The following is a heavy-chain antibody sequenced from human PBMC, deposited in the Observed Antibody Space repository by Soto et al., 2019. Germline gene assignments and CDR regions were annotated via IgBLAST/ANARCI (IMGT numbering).Heavy chain of an antibody. CDR1: GYTFTSYG. V-gene: IGHV1-18*01. Sequence: QVQLVQSGAEVKKPGASVKVSCKASGYTFTSYGISWVRQAPGQGLEWMGWISAYNGNTNYAQKLQGRVTMTTDTTXSTAYMELRSLRSAATAVYYCASSLLVGYGLEGESAWGQGTLVTVSS. J-gene: IGHJ4*02. D-gene: IGHD5-18*01. CDR3: ASSLLVGYGLEGESA. CDR2: ISAYNGNT.